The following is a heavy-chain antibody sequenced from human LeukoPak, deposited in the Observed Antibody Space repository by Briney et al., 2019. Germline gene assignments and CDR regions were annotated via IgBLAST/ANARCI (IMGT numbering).Heavy chain of an antibody. CDR2: IHHSGST. CDR3: ARARMDGSGSFPYYFDY. CDR1: GYSISSGYY. Sequence: ADTLSLTCIVSGYSISSGYYWGWVRPPPGKGPEWIGIIHHSGSTHYNPSPKSRVTISQDTFQKPFSPKLTSVTAPGTAVHFFARARMDGSGSFPYYFDYWGQGSLVTVSS. V-gene: IGHV4-38-2*02. J-gene: IGHJ4*02. D-gene: IGHD3-10*01.